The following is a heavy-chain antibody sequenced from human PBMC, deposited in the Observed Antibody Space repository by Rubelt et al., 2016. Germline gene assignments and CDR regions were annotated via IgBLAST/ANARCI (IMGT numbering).Heavy chain of an antibody. CDR3: ARDAIGGFDY. CDR2: VNPDSGDT. CDR1: GFTFTNYY. Sequence: VQLVQSGAEVKKPGASVKVSCKTSGFTFTNYYIHWVRQAPGQGLEWMGRVNPDSGDTSYAQKLQGRVTMTRDTSINTASMELSRLRSDDTAVYYCARDAIGGFDYWGQGTLVTVSS. V-gene: IGHV1-2*06. J-gene: IGHJ4*02. D-gene: IGHD2-15*01.